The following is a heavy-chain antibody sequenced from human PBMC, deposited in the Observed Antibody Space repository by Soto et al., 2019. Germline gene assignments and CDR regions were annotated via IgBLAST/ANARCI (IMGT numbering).Heavy chain of an antibody. CDR1: GDNFNTYT. J-gene: IGHJ4*02. CDR3: AARVSVAGPAIDY. V-gene: IGHV1-69*13. Sequence: SVKVSCKPSGDNFNTYTITWVRQAPGQGLEWMGGIIPIYGAASYAQKFQDRVTITADGSTNTVYMELSSLTSEDTALYYCAARVSVAGPAIDYWGQGTRVTVSS. D-gene: IGHD6-19*01. CDR2: IIPIYGAA.